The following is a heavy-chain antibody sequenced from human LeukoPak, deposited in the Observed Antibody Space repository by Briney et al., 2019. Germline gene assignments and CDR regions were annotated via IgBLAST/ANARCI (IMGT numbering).Heavy chain of an antibody. CDR2: ISSSSSYI. Sequence: GGSLRLSCAASGFTFSSYTIHWVRQAPGKGLEWVSSISSSSSYISYADSVKGRFTISRDNAKNSLYLQMNSLRAEDTAMYYCAMSYGSGSYYSYFDYWGQGTLVTVSS. CDR3: AMSYGSGSYYSYFDY. J-gene: IGHJ4*02. V-gene: IGHV3-21*01. CDR1: GFTFSSYT. D-gene: IGHD3-10*01.